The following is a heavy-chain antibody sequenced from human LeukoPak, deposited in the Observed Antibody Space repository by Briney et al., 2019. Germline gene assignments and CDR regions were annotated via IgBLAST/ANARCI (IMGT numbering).Heavy chain of an antibody. CDR2: ISSSSSYI. D-gene: IGHD3-3*01. CDR3: ARDTIFGVVTPSLFDY. CDR1: GFTFSSYS. V-gene: IGHV3-21*01. J-gene: IGHJ4*02. Sequence: PGGSLRLSCAASGFTFSSYSMNWVRQAPGKGLEWVSSISSSSSYIYYADSVKGRFTISRDNAKNSLYLQMNSLRAEDTAVYYCARDTIFGVVTPSLFDYWGQGTLVTVSS.